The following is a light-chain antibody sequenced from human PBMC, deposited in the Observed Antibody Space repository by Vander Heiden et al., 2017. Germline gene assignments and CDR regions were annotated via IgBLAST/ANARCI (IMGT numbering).Light chain of an antibody. V-gene: IGLV1-44*01. CDR3: AAWDDSMNGV. CDR2: SNN. CDR1: SSNIGSNT. J-gene: IGLJ3*02. Sequence: QSVLTQPPSASGTPGQRVTISCSGSSSNIGSNTVIWYQQPPGTAPKLLIYSNNQRPSGVPARFSGSKSGTSASLAISGLQAEDEADYYCAAWDDSMNGVFGGGTKLTVL.